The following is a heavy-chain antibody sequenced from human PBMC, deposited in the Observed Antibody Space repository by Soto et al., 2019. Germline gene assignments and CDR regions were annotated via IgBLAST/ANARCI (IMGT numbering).Heavy chain of an antibody. D-gene: IGHD6-19*01. CDR3: TTDLGSGWYPSSGFDY. CDR1: GFTFSNAW. V-gene: IGHV3-15*07. J-gene: IGHJ4*02. Sequence: GGSLRLSCAASGFTFSNAWMNWVRQAPGKGLEWVGRIKSKTDGGTTDYAAPVKGRFTISRDDSKNTLYLQMDSLKTEDTAVYYCTTDLGSGWYPSSGFDYWGQGTLVTVSS. CDR2: IKSKTDGGTT.